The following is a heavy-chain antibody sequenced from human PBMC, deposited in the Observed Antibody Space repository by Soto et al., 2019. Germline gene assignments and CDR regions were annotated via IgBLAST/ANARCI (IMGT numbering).Heavy chain of an antibody. CDR2: ITSIGTTV. J-gene: IGHJ4*02. CDR1: GFTFSSSE. V-gene: IGHV3-48*03. CDR3: ARGNSPVNVY. D-gene: IGHD2-21*01. Sequence: EVQLVESRGGFVQPGGSLRLSCAASGFTFSSSEMNWVRQAPGKGLEWIAYITSIGTTVYYADSVKGRFTISRDNAKNSLYLQMNSLRAEDTAVYYCARGNSPVNVYWGQGILVTVSS.